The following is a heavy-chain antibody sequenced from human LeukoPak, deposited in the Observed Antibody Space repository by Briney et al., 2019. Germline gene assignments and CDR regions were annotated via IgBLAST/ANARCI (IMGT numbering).Heavy chain of an antibody. J-gene: IGHJ4*02. CDR3: AGGGLPYFFDY. V-gene: IGHV4-59*01. Sequence: SESLSLTSSVSRGAISIDYWNWIPQPPGKGLGGSGYVYYSGSTNYNPSLKSRVTISVDTSKKQFWLKLSSVTAADTAVYYCAGGGLPYFFDYWGQGTLVTVSS. CDR1: RGAISIDY. CDR2: VYYSGST. D-gene: IGHD2-21*02.